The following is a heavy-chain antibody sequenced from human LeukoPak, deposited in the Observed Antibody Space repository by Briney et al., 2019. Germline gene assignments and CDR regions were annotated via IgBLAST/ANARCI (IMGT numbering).Heavy chain of an antibody. CDR3: AKDLSGSYLGSAFDI. CDR1: GFTFSSYG. D-gene: IGHD1-26*01. CDR2: ISGSGGST. V-gene: IGHV3-23*01. Sequence: GGSLRLSCAASGFTFSSYGMSWVRQAPGKGLEWVSAISGSGGSTYYADSVKGRFTISRDNSKNTLYLQMNSLRAEDTAVYYCAKDLSGSYLGSAFDIWGQGTMVTVSS. J-gene: IGHJ3*02.